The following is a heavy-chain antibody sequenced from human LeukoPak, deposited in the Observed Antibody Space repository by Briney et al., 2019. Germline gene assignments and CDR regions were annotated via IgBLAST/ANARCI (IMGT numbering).Heavy chain of an antibody. CDR2: ISYDGSNK. J-gene: IGHJ4*02. CDR3: AKDGWIQLWFKSGSSEKPFDY. D-gene: IGHD5-18*01. CDR1: GFTFSSYA. V-gene: IGHV3-30*09. Sequence: PGGSLRLSCAASGFTFSSYAMHWVRQAPGKGLEWVAVISYDGSNKYYADSVKGRFAISRDNSKNTLYLQMNSLRAEDTAVYYCAKDGWIQLWFKSGSSEKPFDYWGQGTLITVSS.